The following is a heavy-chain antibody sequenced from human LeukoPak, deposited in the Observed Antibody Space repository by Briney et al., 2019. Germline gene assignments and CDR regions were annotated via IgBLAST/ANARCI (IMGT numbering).Heavy chain of an antibody. J-gene: IGHJ4*02. CDR1: GYTFTSYD. CDR3: ARRWSYYFDY. V-gene: IGHV1-8*03. D-gene: IGHD4-23*01. CDR2: MNPNSANT. Sequence: ASVKVSCKASGYTFTSYDINWVRQATGQGLEWMGWMNPNSANTGYEQKFQGRVTITRNTSLSTAHMELSSLRSEDTAVYYCARRWSYYFDYWGQGTLVTVSS.